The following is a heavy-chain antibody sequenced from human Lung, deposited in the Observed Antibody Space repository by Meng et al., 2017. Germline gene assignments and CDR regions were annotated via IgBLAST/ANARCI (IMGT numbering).Heavy chain of an antibody. CDR1: GGSISGSY. Sequence: QVHRHQWGAGRLLPSYNRYLTSPVYGGSISGSYRSWIRQSPAKGLEWIGKINHGGSTNYNPSLESRVTISVDTPKNQFSLRLTSMTVADTAVYYCARERHSTIIRGVIDFWGQGALVTVSS. V-gene: IGHV4-34*01. J-gene: IGHJ4*02. CDR2: INHGGST. D-gene: IGHD3-10*01. CDR3: ARERHSTIIRGVIDF.